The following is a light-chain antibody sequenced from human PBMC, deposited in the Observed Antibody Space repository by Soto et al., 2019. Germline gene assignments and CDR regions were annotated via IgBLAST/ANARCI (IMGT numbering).Light chain of an antibody. V-gene: IGKV3-20*01. CDR2: GAS. J-gene: IGKJ5*01. Sequence: EIVLTQSPGTLSLSPRERAILSCRASQSVNSEYLAWYQQKPGQAPRLLIYGASIRATGIPDRFSGSGSGTDFTLSISRLEPEDFASYYCQQYGNSPITFGQGTRLEI. CDR3: QQYGNSPIT. CDR1: QSVNSEY.